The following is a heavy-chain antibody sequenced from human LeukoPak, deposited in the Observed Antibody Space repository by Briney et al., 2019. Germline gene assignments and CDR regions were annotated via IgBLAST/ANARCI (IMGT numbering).Heavy chain of an antibody. CDR2: IIPIFGTA. Sequence: GASVKVSCKASGGTFSSYAISWVRQAPGQGLEWMGGIIPIFGTANYAQKFLGRVTITADESTSTAYMELSSLRSEDTAVYYCARVTGIAVAGTRGWFDPWGQGTLVTVSS. J-gene: IGHJ5*02. CDR1: GGTFSSYA. V-gene: IGHV1-69*13. CDR3: ARVTGIAVAGTRGWFDP. D-gene: IGHD6-19*01.